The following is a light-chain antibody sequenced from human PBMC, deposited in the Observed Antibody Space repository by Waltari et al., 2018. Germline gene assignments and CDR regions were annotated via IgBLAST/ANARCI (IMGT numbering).Light chain of an antibody. V-gene: IGKV1-5*03. CDR2: KAS. J-gene: IGKJ2*01. CDR1: QSISSW. Sequence: DIQMTQSPSTLSASVGDRVTITCRASQSISSWLAWYQQKPGKAPKLLIYKASSLESGVPSRCSGSGSGTEFTLTISSLQPDDFATYDCQQYNSYPYTFGQGTKLEIK. CDR3: QQYNSYPYT.